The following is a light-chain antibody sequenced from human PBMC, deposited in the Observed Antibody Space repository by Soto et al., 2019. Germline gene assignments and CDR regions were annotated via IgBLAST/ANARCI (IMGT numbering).Light chain of an antibody. CDR2: GAS. V-gene: IGKV3-15*01. CDR3: QQDNNWPPYT. J-gene: IGKJ2*01. Sequence: EIVMTQSPATLSVSPGERATISCRASQSVSSNLAWYQQKLGQAPRLLIYGASTRATGIPARFSGSGSGTEFTLTISSLLSEDFAVYYCQQDNNWPPYTFGQGTNLEIK. CDR1: QSVSSN.